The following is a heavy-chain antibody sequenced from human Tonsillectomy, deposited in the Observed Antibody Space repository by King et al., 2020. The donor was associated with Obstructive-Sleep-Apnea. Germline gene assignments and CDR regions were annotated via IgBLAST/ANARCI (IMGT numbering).Heavy chain of an antibody. Sequence: QLQESGPGLVKPSGTLSLTCGVSGGPISSSNWWAWVRQPPGKGLEWIGEIYHSGYTNYNPSLKSRVTISVDKSKNHFSLKLSSVAAADTAVYYCARAETSGYFPTWFDPWGQGTLVTVSS. D-gene: IGHD3-22*01. CDR1: GGPISSSNW. J-gene: IGHJ5*02. CDR2: IYHSGYT. V-gene: IGHV4-4*02. CDR3: ARAETSGYFPTWFDP.